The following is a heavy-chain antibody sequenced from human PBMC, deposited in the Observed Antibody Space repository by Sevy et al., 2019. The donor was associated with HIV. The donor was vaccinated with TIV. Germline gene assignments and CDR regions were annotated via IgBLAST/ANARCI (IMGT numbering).Heavy chain of an antibody. CDR2: ISSSSSTI. CDR1: GFTFTNYW. V-gene: IGHV3-48*02. D-gene: IGHD2-15*01. Sequence: GGSLRLSCVASGFTFTNYWISWVRQTPGKGLEWVSYISSSSSTIYYADSVKGRFTISRDNAKNSLYLQMNSLRDEDTAVYYCARDHCSGGSCYEAFDIWGQGTMVTVSS. CDR3: ARDHCSGGSCYEAFDI. J-gene: IGHJ3*02.